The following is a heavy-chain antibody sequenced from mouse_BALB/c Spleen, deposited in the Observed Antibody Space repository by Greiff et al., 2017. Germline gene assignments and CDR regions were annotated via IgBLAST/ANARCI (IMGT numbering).Heavy chain of an antibody. V-gene: IGHV3-2*02. CDR3: ARGGTVVDYWYFDV. D-gene: IGHD1-1*01. J-gene: IGHJ1*01. CDR1: GYSITSDYA. CDR2: ISYSGST. Sequence: ESGPGLVKPSQSLSLTCTVTGYSITSDYAWNWIRQFPGNKLEWMGYISYSGSTSYNPSLKSRISITRDTSKNQFFLQLNSVTTEDTATYYCARGGTVVDYWYFDVWGAGTTVTVSS.